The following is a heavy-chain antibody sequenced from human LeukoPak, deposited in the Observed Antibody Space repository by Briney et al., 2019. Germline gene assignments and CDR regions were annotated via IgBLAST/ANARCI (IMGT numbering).Heavy chain of an antibody. J-gene: IGHJ4*02. Sequence: GASVKVSCKASGCTFTSYAMHWVRQAPGQRLEWMGWINAGNGNTKYSQKFQGRVTITRDTSASTAYMELSSLRSEDTAVYYCARSRAIGSGWPGNYWGQGTLVTVSS. D-gene: IGHD6-19*01. CDR3: ARSRAIGSGWPGNY. V-gene: IGHV1-3*01. CDR1: GCTFTSYA. CDR2: INAGNGNT.